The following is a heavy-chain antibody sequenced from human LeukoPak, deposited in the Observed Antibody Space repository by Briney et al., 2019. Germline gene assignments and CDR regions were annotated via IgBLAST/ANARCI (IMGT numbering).Heavy chain of an antibody. CDR2: ISYDGSNK. D-gene: IGHD2-2*01. V-gene: IGHV3-30-3*01. CDR3: ARDEGYCSRTRYYGASKGMDV. J-gene: IGHJ6*02. CDR1: GFTFSGYP. Sequence: GKSLRLSCAASGFTFSGYPIHWVRQAPGKGLEWVAVISYDGSNKYYADSVKGRFTISRDNSKNTLYLQMNSLRAEDTAVYYCARDEGYCSRTRYYGASKGMDVWGQGTAVIVSS.